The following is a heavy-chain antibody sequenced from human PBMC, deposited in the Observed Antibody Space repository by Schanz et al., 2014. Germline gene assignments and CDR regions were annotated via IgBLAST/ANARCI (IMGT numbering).Heavy chain of an antibody. CDR3: AKNRAGGYESFLDS. CDR1: GFTFSTCA. V-gene: IGHV3-30*04. Sequence: QVQLVESGGGVVQPGRSLRLSCAASGFTFSTCAMHWVRQAPGKGLEWVAVISYEGNDKYYADSVKGRFTISRDNSKNSLYLQMDSLRSEDTALYYCAKNRAGGYESFLDSWGQGTLVTVSS. J-gene: IGHJ4*02. D-gene: IGHD5-12*01. CDR2: ISYEGNDK.